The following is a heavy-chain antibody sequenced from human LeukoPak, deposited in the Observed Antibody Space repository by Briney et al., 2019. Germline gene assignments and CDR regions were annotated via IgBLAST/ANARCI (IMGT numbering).Heavy chain of an antibody. D-gene: IGHD6-19*01. Sequence: PGGSLRLSCAASGFTFDDYAMHWVRQAPGKGLEWVSGISWNSGSIGYADSVKGRFTISRDNAKNSLYLQMNSLRAEDTALYYCAKDNNQAVAGDIDYWGQGTLVTVSS. J-gene: IGHJ4*02. CDR1: GFTFDDYA. V-gene: IGHV3-9*01. CDR3: AKDNNQAVAGDIDY. CDR2: ISWNSGSI.